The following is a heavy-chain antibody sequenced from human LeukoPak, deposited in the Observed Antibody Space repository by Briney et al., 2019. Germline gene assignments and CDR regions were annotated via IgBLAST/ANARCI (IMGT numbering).Heavy chain of an antibody. CDR3: RSSSSSWDM. V-gene: IGHV3-49*03. CDR2: IRSKAYGGTT. CDR1: GFTFGDYA. J-gene: IGHJ3*02. Sequence: GGSLRLSCTASGFTFGDYAMSWFRQAPGKGLEWVGFIRSKAYGGTTEYAASVKGRFTISRDDSKSIAYLQMSSLKTEDTAVYYCRSSSSSWDMWGKGKMATVSS. D-gene: IGHD6-6*01.